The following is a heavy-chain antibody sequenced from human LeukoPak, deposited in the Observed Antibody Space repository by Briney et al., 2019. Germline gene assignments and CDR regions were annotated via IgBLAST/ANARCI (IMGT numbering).Heavy chain of an antibody. CDR3: ARLPGPEIPGYMDV. CDR1: GFTFTTYW. CDR2: IKQDGTEK. D-gene: IGHD5-24*01. J-gene: IGHJ6*03. Sequence: GESLRLSCAASGFTFTTYWMSWVRQAPGKGLEWVANIKQDGTEKYYVDSVKGRFTISRDNAKNSLYLHMNSLRVEDTAVYYCARLPGPEIPGYMDVWGKGTTVTISS. V-gene: IGHV3-7*01.